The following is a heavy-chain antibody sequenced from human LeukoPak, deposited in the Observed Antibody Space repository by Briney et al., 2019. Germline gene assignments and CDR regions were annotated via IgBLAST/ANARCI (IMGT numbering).Heavy chain of an antibody. D-gene: IGHD6-13*01. CDR3: ARGRHRPRIAAAGTHYYYGMDV. V-gene: IGHV4-34*01. CDR2: INHRGST. J-gene: IGHJ6*02. Sequence: SETLSLTCAVYGGSFSGYYWSWIRQPPGKGLEWIGEINHRGSTNYNPSLKSRVTISVDTSKNQFSLKLSSVTAADTAVYYCARGRHRPRIAAAGTHYYYGMDVWGQGTTVTVSS. CDR1: GGSFSGYY.